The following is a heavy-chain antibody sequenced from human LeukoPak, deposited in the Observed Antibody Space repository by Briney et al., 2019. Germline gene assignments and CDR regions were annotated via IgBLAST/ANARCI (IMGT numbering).Heavy chain of an antibody. CDR2: IKQDGGEK. J-gene: IGHJ3*02. Sequence: PGGSLRLSCAASGFTFSNYWMTWVRQAPGKGLEWVANIKQDGGEKYYVDSVKGRFTISRDNAKNSLYLQMNSLRAEDTAVYYCARDESLGDFWSGYFDAFDIWGQGTMVTVSS. CDR1: GFTFSNYW. V-gene: IGHV3-7*01. CDR3: ARDESLGDFWSGYFDAFDI. D-gene: IGHD3-3*01.